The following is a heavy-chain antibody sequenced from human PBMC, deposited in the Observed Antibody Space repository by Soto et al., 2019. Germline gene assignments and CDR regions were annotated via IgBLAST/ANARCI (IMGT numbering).Heavy chain of an antibody. Sequence: SETLSLTCTVSGGSISSSSYYWGWIRQPPGKGLEWIGSIFYSGSTYYNPSLKSRVTISVDTSKNQFSLKLSSVTAADTAVYYCRRSSRYSTEVWGKGTTVTVYS. CDR1: GGSISSSSYY. CDR3: RRSSRYSTEV. CDR2: IFYSGST. D-gene: IGHD6-13*01. J-gene: IGHJ6*04. V-gene: IGHV4-39*01.